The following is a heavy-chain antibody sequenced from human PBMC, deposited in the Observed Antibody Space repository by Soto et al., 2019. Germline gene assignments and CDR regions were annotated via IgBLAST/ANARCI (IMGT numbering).Heavy chain of an antibody. CDR2: FRWNSGTI. CDR3: ATDTIAYCSSTSCYSLDP. D-gene: IGHD2-2*02. V-gene: IGHV3-9*01. CDR1: VFTFDDYA. Sequence: EVQLVESGGGLVQPGRSLRLSCAASVFTFDDYAMHWVRQAPGKGLEWVSGFRWNSGTIGYADSVKVRFTISRDNAKNSLYLQMNSLRAEDTALYYCATDTIAYCSSTSCYSLDPWGQGTLVTVSS. J-gene: IGHJ5*02.